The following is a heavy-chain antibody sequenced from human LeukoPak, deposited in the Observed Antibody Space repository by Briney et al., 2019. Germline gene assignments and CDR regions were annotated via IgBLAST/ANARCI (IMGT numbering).Heavy chain of an antibody. V-gene: IGHV4-59*01. D-gene: IGHD3-22*01. J-gene: IGHJ4*02. CDR1: GGSISSYY. Sequence: PSETLSLTCTVSGGSISSYYWSWIRQPPGKGLEWIGYIYYSGSTNYNPSLKSRVTISVDTSKNQFSLKLSSVTAADTAVYYCARGESDSSGYYHPPPDYWGQGTLVTVSS. CDR2: IYYSGST. CDR3: ARGESDSSGYYHPPPDY.